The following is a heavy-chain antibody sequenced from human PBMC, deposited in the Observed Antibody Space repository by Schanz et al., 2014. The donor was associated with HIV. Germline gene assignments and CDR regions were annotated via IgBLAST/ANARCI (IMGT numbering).Heavy chain of an antibody. CDR1: GGTFSIYA. Sequence: QVQLVQSGAEVKKPGSSVKVSCKASGGTFSIYAISWVRQATGQGLEWMGWMNPNSGHTGYAQKFQGRVTITADESSSTVYMELSSLRSDDTAVYYCARDGGEDYGMDVWGQGTTVAVSS. D-gene: IGHD2-15*01. V-gene: IGHV1-69*01. J-gene: IGHJ6*02. CDR3: ARDGGEDYGMDV. CDR2: MNPNSGHT.